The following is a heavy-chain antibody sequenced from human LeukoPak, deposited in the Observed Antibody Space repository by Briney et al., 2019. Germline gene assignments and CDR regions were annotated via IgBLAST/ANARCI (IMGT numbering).Heavy chain of an antibody. Sequence: SETLSLTCTVSGGSISSYYWSWIRQPPGKELEWIGYIYYSGSTNYNPSLKSRVTISVDTSKNQFSLKLSSVTAADTAVYYCARFRDGFLDYWGQGTLVTVSS. V-gene: IGHV4-59*01. CDR3: ARFRDGFLDY. J-gene: IGHJ4*02. D-gene: IGHD5-24*01. CDR1: GGSISSYY. CDR2: IYYSGST.